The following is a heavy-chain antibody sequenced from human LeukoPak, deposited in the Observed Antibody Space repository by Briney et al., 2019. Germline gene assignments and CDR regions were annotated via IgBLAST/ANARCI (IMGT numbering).Heavy chain of an antibody. CDR1: GYTLTELS. V-gene: IGHV1-24*01. CDR2: FDPEDGET. D-gene: IGHD1-26*01. CDR3: ATGEIVGATTDAFDI. J-gene: IGHJ3*02. Sequence: ASVKVSCKVSGYTLTELSMHWVRQAPGKGLEWMGGFDPEDGETIYAQKFQGRVTMTEDTSTDTAYMELSSLRSEDTAVYYCATGEIVGATTDAFDIWGQGTMVTASS.